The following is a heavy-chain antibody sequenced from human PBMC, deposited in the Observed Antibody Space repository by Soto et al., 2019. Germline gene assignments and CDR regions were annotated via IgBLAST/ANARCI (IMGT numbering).Heavy chain of an antibody. V-gene: IGHV3-33*01. Sequence: LRLSCAASGFTFSSYGMHWVRQAPGKGLEWVAVIWYDGSNKYYADSVKGRFTISRDNSKNTLYLQMNSLRAEDTAVYYCARVDVGSSWSYGMDVWGQGTTVTVSS. CDR1: GFTFSSYG. CDR3: ARVDVGSSWSYGMDV. D-gene: IGHD6-13*01. J-gene: IGHJ6*02. CDR2: IWYDGSNK.